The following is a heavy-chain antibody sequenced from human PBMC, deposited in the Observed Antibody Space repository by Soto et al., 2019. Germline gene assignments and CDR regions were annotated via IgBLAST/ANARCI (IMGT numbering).Heavy chain of an antibody. Sequence: SLRLSCAASGFTFNNYAMSWVRQAPGKGLEWVSTISGRGGGKFYADSVRGRFTISRDNSKNILFLQMNSLRAEDTAVYYCAKHRGDYYDSSGYYPPGYWGQGTLVTVSS. D-gene: IGHD3-22*01. CDR2: ISGRGGGK. J-gene: IGHJ4*02. CDR1: GFTFNNYA. CDR3: AKHRGDYYDSSGYYPPGY. V-gene: IGHV3-23*01.